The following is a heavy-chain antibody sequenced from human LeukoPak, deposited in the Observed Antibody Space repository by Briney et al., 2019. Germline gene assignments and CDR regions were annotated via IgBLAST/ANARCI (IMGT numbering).Heavy chain of an antibody. J-gene: IGHJ6*03. CDR3: ARAPPARVPNYYYYMDV. Sequence: GGSLRLSCAASGFTFSSYSMNWVRQAPGKGLEWVSSISSSSSYIYYADSVKGRFTISRDNAKNSLYLQMNSLRAEDTAVYYCARAPPARVPNYYYYMDVWGKGTTVTVSS. CDR2: ISSSSSYI. D-gene: IGHD2-2*01. CDR1: GFTFSSYS. V-gene: IGHV3-21*01.